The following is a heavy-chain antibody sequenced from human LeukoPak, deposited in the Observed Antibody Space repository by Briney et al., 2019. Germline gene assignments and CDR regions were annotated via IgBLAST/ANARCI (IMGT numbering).Heavy chain of an antibody. V-gene: IGHV4-30-4*01. Sequence: SETLSLTCTVSGGSISSGDYYWSWIRQPPGKGLEWIGYIYYSGSTYYNPSLKSRVTISVDTSKNQFSLKLSSVTAADTAVYYCARRMIVATILYYWGQGTLVTVSS. J-gene: IGHJ4*02. CDR2: IYYSGST. CDR1: GGSISSGDYY. D-gene: IGHD5-12*01. CDR3: ARRMIVATILYY.